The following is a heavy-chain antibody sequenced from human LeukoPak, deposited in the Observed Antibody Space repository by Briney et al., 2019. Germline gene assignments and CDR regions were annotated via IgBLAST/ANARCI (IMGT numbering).Heavy chain of an antibody. CDR2: MNPNSGNT. D-gene: IGHD6-6*01. Sequence: ASVKVSCKASGYTFTSYDINWVRQAPGQGLEWMGWMNPNSGNTGYAQKFQGRVNITRNTSISTAYMELSSLRSEDTAVYYCARVMTDEYSSSPGDYFDYWGQGTLVTVSS. J-gene: IGHJ4*02. CDR1: GYTFTSYD. V-gene: IGHV1-8*03. CDR3: ARVMTDEYSSSPGDYFDY.